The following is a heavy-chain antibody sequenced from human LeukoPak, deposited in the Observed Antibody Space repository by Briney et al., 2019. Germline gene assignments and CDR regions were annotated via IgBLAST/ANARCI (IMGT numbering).Heavy chain of an antibody. D-gene: IGHD3-9*01. CDR3: ARRGGGLRYFDWLSAPYFDY. J-gene: IGHJ4*02. CDR1: GFTFSNNW. CDR2: VKKDASEK. Sequence: GGSLRLSCAASGFTFSNNWMTWVRQAPGKGLEWVASVKKDASEKYYVDSVKGRFTISRDNAKNSLYLQMNSLRVEDTAVYYCARRGGGLRYFDWLSAPYFDYWGQGTLVTVSS. V-gene: IGHV3-7*03.